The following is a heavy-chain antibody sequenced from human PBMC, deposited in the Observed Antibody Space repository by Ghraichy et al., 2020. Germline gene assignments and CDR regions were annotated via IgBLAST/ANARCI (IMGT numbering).Heavy chain of an antibody. CDR1: GFTFSSYS. CDR2: ISSSSYI. Sequence: GGSLRLSCAASGFTFSSYSMNWVRQAPGKGLEWVSSISSSSYIYYADSVKGRFTISRDNAKNSLYLQMNSLRAEDTAMYYCARPYCTSTSCYRGAFDIWGQGTTVTVSS. J-gene: IGHJ3*02. D-gene: IGHD2-2*01. V-gene: IGHV3-21*01. CDR3: ARPYCTSTSCYRGAFDI.